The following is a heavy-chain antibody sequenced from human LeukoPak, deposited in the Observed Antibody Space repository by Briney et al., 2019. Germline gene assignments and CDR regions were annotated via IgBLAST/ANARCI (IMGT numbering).Heavy chain of an antibody. CDR2: IYTGGTT. V-gene: IGHV3-53*01. D-gene: IGHD1-26*01. Sequence: GGSLRLSCAASGFTVSSNYMTWVRQAPGKGLQWVSVIYTGGTTFYADSVKGRFTISRDNSKNTLYLQMNTLRAEDTAVYYCARDGRGVGAFDIWGQGTMVTVSS. J-gene: IGHJ3*02. CDR1: GFTVSSNY. CDR3: ARDGRGVGAFDI.